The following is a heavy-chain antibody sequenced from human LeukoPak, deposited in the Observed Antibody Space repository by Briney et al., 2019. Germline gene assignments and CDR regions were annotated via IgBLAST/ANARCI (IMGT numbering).Heavy chain of an antibody. J-gene: IGHJ4*02. D-gene: IGHD6-13*01. V-gene: IGHV3-11*04. Sequence: GGSLRLSCAASGFTFSDYYMSWLRQAPGKGLEWVSYISSSGSTIYYADSVKGRFTISRDNAKNSLYLQMDSLRAEDTAVYYCARDGARSWYYFDCWGQGTLVTVPS. CDR3: ARDGARSWYYFDC. CDR1: GFTFSDYY. CDR2: ISSSGSTI.